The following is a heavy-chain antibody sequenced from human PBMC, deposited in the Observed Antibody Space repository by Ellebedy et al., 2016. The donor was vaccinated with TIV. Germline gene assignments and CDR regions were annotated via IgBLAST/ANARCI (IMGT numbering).Heavy chain of an antibody. D-gene: IGHD3-10*01. CDR2: IWYDGSNK. CDR3: ARQPMVRGLISHFDY. V-gene: IGHV3-33*08. Sequence: GGSLRLSCAASGFTFSSYGMHWVRQAPGKGLEWVAVIWYDGSNKYYADSVKGRFTISRDNSKNTLYLQMNSLRAEDTAVYYCARQPMVRGLISHFDYWGQGTLVTVSS. CDR1: GFTFSSYG. J-gene: IGHJ4*02.